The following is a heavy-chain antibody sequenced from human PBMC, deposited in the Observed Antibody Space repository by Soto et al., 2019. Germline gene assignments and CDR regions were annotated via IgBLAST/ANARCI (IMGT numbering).Heavy chain of an antibody. D-gene: IGHD3-10*02. CDR2: SSNSGTFT. V-gene: IGHV3-11*03. Sequence: GGSLRLSCAASGFTLSYHYMSWIRQAPGKGLEWVSFSSNSGTFTKYADSVKGRFTISRDNAKNSLYLQINSLRGEDTAIYFCARSGDNYNVLDYWGPGTPVTVSS. J-gene: IGHJ4*02. CDR1: GFTLSYHY. CDR3: ARSGDNYNVLDY.